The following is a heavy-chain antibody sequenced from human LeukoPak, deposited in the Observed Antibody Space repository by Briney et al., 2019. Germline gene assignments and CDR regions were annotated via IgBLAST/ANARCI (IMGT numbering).Heavy chain of an antibody. J-gene: IGHJ4*02. CDR2: ISYDGSNK. CDR1: GFTFSSYA. Sequence: GGSLRLSCAASGFTFSSYAMHWVRQAPGEGLEWVAVISYDGSNKYYADSVKGRFTISRDNSKNTLYLQMNSLRAEDTAVYYCASEEEHIVVVTAVIDYWGQGTLVTVSS. V-gene: IGHV3-30-3*01. D-gene: IGHD2-21*02. CDR3: ASEEEHIVVVTAVIDY.